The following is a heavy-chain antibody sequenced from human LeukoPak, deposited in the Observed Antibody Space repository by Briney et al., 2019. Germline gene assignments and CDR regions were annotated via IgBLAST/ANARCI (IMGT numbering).Heavy chain of an antibody. CDR2: IIPIFGTA. V-gene: IGHV1-69*13. J-gene: IGHJ4*02. Sequence: GASVKVSCKASGGTFSSYAISWVRQAPGQGLEWMGGIIPIFGTANYAQKFQGRVTITADESTSTAYMELSSLRSEDTAVYYCARYPYGQEAGYFDYWGQGTLVTVSS. CDR3: ARYPYGQEAGYFDY. CDR1: GGTFSSYA. D-gene: IGHD3-10*01.